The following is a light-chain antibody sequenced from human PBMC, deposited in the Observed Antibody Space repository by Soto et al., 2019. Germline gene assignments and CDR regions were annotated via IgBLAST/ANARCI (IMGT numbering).Light chain of an antibody. CDR1: QRISTW. CDR3: QQYNYLWA. Sequence: DIQMTQSPSTLSASVGDGVTITCRASQRISTWLVWYQQKPGKAPKLLISGASNLASGVPSRFSGSGSGTEFTLTIDSLHPDDSATYYCQQYNYLWAFGQGTKVDI. V-gene: IGKV1-5*01. CDR2: GAS. J-gene: IGKJ1*01.